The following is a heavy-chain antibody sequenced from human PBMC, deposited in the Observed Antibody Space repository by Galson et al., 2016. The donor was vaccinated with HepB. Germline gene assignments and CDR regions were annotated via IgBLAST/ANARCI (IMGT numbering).Heavy chain of an antibody. Sequence: TLSLXCAVSXXXFRXXXWGXXRQSXGKGLEWIGEINHLGDTNYNPSLKSRVRIFPDTSKNQFSLEVTSVTAADTAVYYCTRGRGTGRLDDWGQGTLVTVSS. CDR3: TRGRGTGRLDD. J-gene: IGHJ4*02. CDR2: INHLGDT. D-gene: IGHD3-16*01. CDR1: XXXFRXXX. V-gene: IGHV4-34*01.